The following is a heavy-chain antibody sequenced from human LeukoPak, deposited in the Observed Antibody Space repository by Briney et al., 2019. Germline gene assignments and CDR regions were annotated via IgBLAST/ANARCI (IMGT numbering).Heavy chain of an antibody. D-gene: IGHD2-15*01. Sequence: ASVKVSCKASGYTFTNNYFHWVRQAPGQGLEWMGIINPSNGDTTYAQKFQGRVTVTRDTSTSTVYMELSSLRSEDTAVYYCARDFSTPQNILDYWGQGTLVTVSS. CDR2: INPSNGDT. J-gene: IGHJ4*02. CDR3: ARDFSTPQNILDY. CDR1: GYTFTNNY. V-gene: IGHV1-46*01.